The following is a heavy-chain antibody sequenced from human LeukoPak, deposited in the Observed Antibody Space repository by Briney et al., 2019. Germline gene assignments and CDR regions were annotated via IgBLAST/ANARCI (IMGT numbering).Heavy chain of an antibody. V-gene: IGHV3-7*01. J-gene: IGHJ5*02. CDR3: ARGYCSSTSCPDWFDP. D-gene: IGHD2-2*01. CDR2: INQDGSEK. CDR1: GFTFSSHW. Sequence: GGSLRLSCAASGFTFSSHWMSWVRQAPGKGLEWVANINQDGSEKYYVDSVKGRFTISRDNAEKSLYLQMNSLRAEDTAVYYCARGYCSSTSCPDWFDPWARGPWSPSPQ.